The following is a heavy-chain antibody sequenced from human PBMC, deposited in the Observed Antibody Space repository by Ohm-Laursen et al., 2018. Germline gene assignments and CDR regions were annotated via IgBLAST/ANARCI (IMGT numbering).Heavy chain of an antibody. Sequence: TQTLTLTCTVSGFSLSNARMGVSWIRQPPGKALEWFAHIFSNDEKSYSTSLKSRLTISKDPSKSQVVLTMTNMDPVESATYYCARMHSSGWYWFDPWGQGTLVTVSS. J-gene: IGHJ5*02. CDR2: IFSNDEK. CDR1: GFSLSNARMG. V-gene: IGHV2-26*01. CDR3: ARMHSSGWYWFDP. D-gene: IGHD6-19*01.